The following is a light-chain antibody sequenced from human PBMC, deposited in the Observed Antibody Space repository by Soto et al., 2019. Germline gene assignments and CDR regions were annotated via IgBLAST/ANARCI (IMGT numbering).Light chain of an antibody. V-gene: IGLV2-14*01. Sequence: QSALTQPASVSGSPGQSITISCTGTSSDVGGYNYVSWYQQHPGKAPKLMIYEVSNRPSGVSNRFSGSKSGNTASLTISGLQAEDEADYYCSSYTSSSTPNWVFGGVTKLTVL. CDR3: SSYTSSSTPNWV. CDR1: SSDVGGYNY. CDR2: EVS. J-gene: IGLJ3*02.